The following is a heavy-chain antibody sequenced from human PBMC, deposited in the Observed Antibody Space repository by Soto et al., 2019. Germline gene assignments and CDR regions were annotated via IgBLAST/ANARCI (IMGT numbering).Heavy chain of an antibody. Sequence: ASVKVSCKASGGTFSSYAISWVRQAPGQGLEWMGGIIPIFGTANYAEKFQGRVTITADESTSTAYMELSSLRSEDTAVYYCARKVYYDFWSGYYNPPYYYYYGMDVWGQGTTVTVSS. CDR3: ARKVYYDFWSGYYNPPYYYYYGMDV. V-gene: IGHV1-69*13. CDR1: GGTFSSYA. CDR2: IIPIFGTA. J-gene: IGHJ6*02. D-gene: IGHD3-3*01.